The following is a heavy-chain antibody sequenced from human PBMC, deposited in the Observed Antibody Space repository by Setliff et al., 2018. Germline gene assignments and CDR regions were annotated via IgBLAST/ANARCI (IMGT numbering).Heavy chain of an antibody. J-gene: IGHJ4*02. V-gene: IGHV1-46*01. D-gene: IGHD3-3*01. CDR2: INPSGGST. Sequence: GASVKVSCKASGYTFTSYYMHWVRQAPGQGLEWMGIINPSGGSTSYAQKFQGRVTMTRDTSTSTVYMELSSLRSEDTAVYYCARSPPTSTYYDFWSGYSYYFDYWGQGTLVTVSS. CDR1: GYTFTSYY. CDR3: ARSPPTSTYYDFWSGYSYYFDY.